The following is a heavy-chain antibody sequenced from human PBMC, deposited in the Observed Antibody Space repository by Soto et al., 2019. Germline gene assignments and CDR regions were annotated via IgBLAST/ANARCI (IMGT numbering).Heavy chain of an antibody. CDR2: IHYSGST. CDR1: GGSISSYY. J-gene: IGHJ6*02. V-gene: IGHV4-59*01. Sequence: QVQLQESGPGLVKPSETLSLTCTVSGGSISSYYWSWIRQSPGKGLEWIGYIHYSGSTKSNPSLKSRVTISLDTSRTQVSLKLSSVTAADSAVYFCARARYQLLHPYYSGMDVWGQGPTVTVSS. CDR3: ARARYQLLHPYYSGMDV. D-gene: IGHD2-2*01.